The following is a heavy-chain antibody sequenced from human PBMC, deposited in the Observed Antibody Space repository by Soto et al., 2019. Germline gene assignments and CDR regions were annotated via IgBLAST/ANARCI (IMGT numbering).Heavy chain of an antibody. D-gene: IGHD2-2*01. CDR2: IIPISDTT. J-gene: IGHJ6*02. CDR1: GGTFSSYA. CDR3: ARSQGSSTSLEIYYYYYYGMDV. Sequence: QVQLVQSGAEVKKPGSSVKVSCKASGGTFSSYAISWVRQAPGQGLEWMGGIIPISDTTNYAQKFQGRVTITADESTSTADMELSSLRSEDTAVYYGARSQGSSTSLEIYYYYYYGMDVWGQGTTVTVSS. V-gene: IGHV1-69*01.